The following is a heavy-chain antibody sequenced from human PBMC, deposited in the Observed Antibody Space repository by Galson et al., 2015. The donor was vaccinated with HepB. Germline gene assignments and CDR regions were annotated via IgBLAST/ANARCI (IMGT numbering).Heavy chain of an antibody. Sequence: SLRLSCAASGFAFDSHAMSWVRQAPGRGLEWISGITGKGDSTFYADPVKGRFTVSKDNSNNMLYLQMNSLRDEDAGLYFCAKGYGLFDSWGQGILVTVSS. D-gene: IGHD5-18*01. CDR2: ITGKGDST. J-gene: IGHJ5*01. CDR3: AKGYGLFDS. CDR1: GFAFDSHA. V-gene: IGHV3-23*01.